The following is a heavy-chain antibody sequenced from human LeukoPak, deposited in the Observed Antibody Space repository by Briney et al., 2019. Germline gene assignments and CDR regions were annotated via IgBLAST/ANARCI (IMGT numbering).Heavy chain of an antibody. D-gene: IGHD6-13*01. Sequence: GGSLRLSSAASGFTFSYYAMSRVRQAPGKELEWCSAISGSDGSTNCADSVKGRFTISRDNSKNTLNLQMNSLRAEDTAVYYCAKVGVADGYWYFNIWGRGNLVTVSS. CDR3: AKVGVADGYWYFNI. V-gene: IGHV3-23*01. CDR2: ISGSDGST. CDR1: GFTFSYYA. J-gene: IGHJ2*01.